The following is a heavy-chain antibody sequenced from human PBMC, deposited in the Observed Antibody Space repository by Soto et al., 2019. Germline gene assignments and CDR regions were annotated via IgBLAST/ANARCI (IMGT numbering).Heavy chain of an antibody. V-gene: IGHV5-51*01. CDR2: IYPGDSDT. J-gene: IGHJ4*02. CDR3: ASSNVDTAMAPPYYFDD. Sequence: GESLKISCKGSGYSFTSYWIGWVRQMPGKGLERMGIIYPGDSDTRYSPSFQGQVTISADKSISTAYLQWSSLKASDTAMYYCASSNVDTAMAPPYYFDDWGQGTLVPVSS. CDR1: GYSFTSYW. D-gene: IGHD5-18*01.